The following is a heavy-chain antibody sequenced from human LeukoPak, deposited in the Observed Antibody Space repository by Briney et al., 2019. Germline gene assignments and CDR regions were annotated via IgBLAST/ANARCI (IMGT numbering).Heavy chain of an antibody. CDR2: ISGGGGKT. Sequence: GGSLRLSCEASGFTFSSCALSWVRQAPGKGLEWVSAISGGGGKTWYADSVKGRFTISRDNSENTLYLQMNSLRAEDTALYYCAKDPIVFNSGDYYLGAFNIWGQGAMVTVSS. CDR3: AKDPIVFNSGDYYLGAFNI. CDR1: GFTFSSCA. V-gene: IGHV3-23*01. D-gene: IGHD2-21*02. J-gene: IGHJ3*02.